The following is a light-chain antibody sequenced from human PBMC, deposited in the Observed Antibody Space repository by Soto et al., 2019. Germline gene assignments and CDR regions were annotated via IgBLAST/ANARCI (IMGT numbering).Light chain of an antibody. CDR2: WAS. Sequence: DIVMTQFPDSLAVSLGERATINCKSSQSVLYSSNNKNYLAWYQQQPGQPPKLLIYWASTRESGVPDRFSGSGSGTDFTLTISSLQAEDVAVYYCQQYYSTPPYTFGQGTKLEIK. CDR1: QSVLYSSNNKNY. CDR3: QQYYSTPPYT. J-gene: IGKJ2*01. V-gene: IGKV4-1*01.